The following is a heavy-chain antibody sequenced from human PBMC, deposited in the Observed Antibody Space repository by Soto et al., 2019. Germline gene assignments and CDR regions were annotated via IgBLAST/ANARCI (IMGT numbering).Heavy chain of an antibody. CDR1: GFTFSSYA. V-gene: IGHV3-23*01. CDR2: ISGSGGST. Sequence: PGGSLRLSCAASGFTFSSYAMSWVRQAPGKGLEWVSAISGSGGSTYYADSVKGRFTISRDNSKNTLYLQMNSLRAEDTAVYYCAKRAYGSGSDYKGPNWFDPWGQGTLVTVSS. CDR3: AKRAYGSGSDYKGPNWFDP. J-gene: IGHJ5*02. D-gene: IGHD3-10*01.